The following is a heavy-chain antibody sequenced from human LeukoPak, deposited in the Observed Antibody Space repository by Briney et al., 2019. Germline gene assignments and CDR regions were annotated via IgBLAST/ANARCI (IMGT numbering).Heavy chain of an antibody. CDR1: GFTFSSYA. CDR3: TRDYYDSSGYYSAGD. J-gene: IGHJ4*02. Sequence: GGSLRLSCAASGFTFSSYAMHWVRQTPGKGLECVAVISYDGANKYYSDSVKGRFTISRDNSKNTLYLQMNSLRPEDTALYYCTRDYYDSSGYYSAGDWGQGTLVTVSS. V-gene: IGHV3-30*04. CDR2: ISYDGANK. D-gene: IGHD3-22*01.